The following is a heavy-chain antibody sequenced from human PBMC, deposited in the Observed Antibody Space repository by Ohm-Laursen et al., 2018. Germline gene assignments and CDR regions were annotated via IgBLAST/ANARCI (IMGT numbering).Heavy chain of an antibody. CDR1: GYTFTSYD. Sequence: GPSVKVSRKASGYTFTSYDINWVRQATGQGLEWMGWMNPNSGNTGYAQKFQGRVTMTRNTTISKAYKELSSLRSEDTAVDYVAIKSYDCWSGFPLYGMDVWGQGTTVTVSS. CDR2: MNPNSGNT. J-gene: IGHJ6*02. V-gene: IGHV1-8*01. D-gene: IGHD3-3*01. CDR3: AIKSYDCWSGFPLYGMDV.